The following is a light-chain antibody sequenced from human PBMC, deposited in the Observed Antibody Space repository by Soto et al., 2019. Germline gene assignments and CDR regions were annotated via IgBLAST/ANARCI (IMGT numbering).Light chain of an antibody. CDR3: QQYGRSLPYT. V-gene: IGKV3-20*01. J-gene: IGKJ2*01. Sequence: EFVLTQSPGTLSLSPGERATLSCRASQTVSSRYLAWYQQKPGQAPRLLIYGASSSATGIPDRFSGSGSGTDFTLTISRLEPEDFAVYYCQQYGRSLPYTFGQGTKLEIK. CDR2: GAS. CDR1: QTVSSRY.